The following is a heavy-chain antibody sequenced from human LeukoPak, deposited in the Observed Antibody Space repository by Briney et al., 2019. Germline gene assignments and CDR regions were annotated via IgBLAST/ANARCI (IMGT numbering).Heavy chain of an antibody. CDR1: GYPFTSYF. J-gene: IGHJ5*02. D-gene: IGHD3-22*01. Sequence: GASVKVSCKASGYPFTSYFMHWVRQAPGQGLEWMGMINPSGGSTSYTPKFQGRVTMSRDMSTSTVYMGLSSLRSEDTAVYYCARDYYDSSGYYPWGQGTLVTVSS. V-gene: IGHV1-46*01. CDR3: ARDYYDSSGYYP. CDR2: INPSGGST.